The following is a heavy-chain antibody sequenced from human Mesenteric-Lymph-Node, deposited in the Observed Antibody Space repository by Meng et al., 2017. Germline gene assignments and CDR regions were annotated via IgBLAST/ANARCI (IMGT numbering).Heavy chain of an antibody. Sequence: GESLKISCEASGFTFNSYEMNWVRQAPGKGLEWVSYISSSESSVYYADSVKGRFTISRDNGKNSLYLQMNSLRAEDTAVYYCARDLAVADQPEYFQHWGQGTLVTVSS. CDR2: ISSSESSV. J-gene: IGHJ1*01. CDR1: GFTFNSYE. CDR3: ARDLAVADQPEYFQH. V-gene: IGHV3-48*03. D-gene: IGHD6-19*01.